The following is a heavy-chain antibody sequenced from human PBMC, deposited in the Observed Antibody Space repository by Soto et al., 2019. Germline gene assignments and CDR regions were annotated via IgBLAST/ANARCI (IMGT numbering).Heavy chain of an antibody. CDR1: GFAFSSYW. CDR3: ARESEYSNYYYYYMDV. Sequence: HPGGSLRLSCAASGFAFSSYWMHWVRQAPGKGLVWVPRINSDGSSTSYADSVKGRFTISRDNAKNTLYLQMNSLRAEDTAVYYCARESEYSNYYYYYMDVWGKGTTVTVSS. D-gene: IGHD4-4*01. J-gene: IGHJ6*03. CDR2: INSDGSST. V-gene: IGHV3-74*01.